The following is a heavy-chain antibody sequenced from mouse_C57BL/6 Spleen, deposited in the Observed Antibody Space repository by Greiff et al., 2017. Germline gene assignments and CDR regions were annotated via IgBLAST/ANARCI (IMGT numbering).Heavy chain of an antibody. V-gene: IGHV1-18*01. CDR2: INPHDGGT. CDR1: GYTFTDYN. J-gene: IGHJ4*01. Sequence: VQLKQSGPELVKPGASVKISCKASGYTFTDYNMDWVKQSYGKSLEWIGDINPHDGGTIYNQKFKGKATLTVAKSSSTAYMELRSLTSEDTAVYYYAEGHYGAMDYWGQGTSVTVSS. CDR3: AEGHYGAMDY. D-gene: IGHD1-1*01.